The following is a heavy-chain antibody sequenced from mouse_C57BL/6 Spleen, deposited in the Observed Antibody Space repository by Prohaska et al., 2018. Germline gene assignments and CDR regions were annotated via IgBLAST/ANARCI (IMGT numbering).Heavy chain of an antibody. CDR1: GYTFTDYY. V-gene: IGHV1-26*01. Sequence: EVQLQQSGPELVKPGASVKISCKASGYTFTDYYMNWVKQSHGKSLEWIGDINPNNGGTSYNQKFKGKATLTVDKSSSTAYMELRSLTSEDSAVYYCARRGAWFAYWGQGTLVTVSA. J-gene: IGHJ3*01. CDR3: ARRGAWFAY. CDR2: INPNNGGT.